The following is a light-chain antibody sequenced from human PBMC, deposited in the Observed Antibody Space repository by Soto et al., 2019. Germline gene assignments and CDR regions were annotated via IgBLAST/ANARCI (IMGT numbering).Light chain of an antibody. CDR1: QSVSSN. J-gene: IGKJ1*01. CDR2: GAS. V-gene: IGKV3-15*01. Sequence: EIVMTQSPATLSVSPGERATLSCRASQSVSSNLAWYQQKPGQAPRLLIYGASTRATGIPARFSGGGSGTAFTLTISSLQSEDFAVYYCQQYNNWPGTFGQGTKVEIK. CDR3: QQYNNWPGT.